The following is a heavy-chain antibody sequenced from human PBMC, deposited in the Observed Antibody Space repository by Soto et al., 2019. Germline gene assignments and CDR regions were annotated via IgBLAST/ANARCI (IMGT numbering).Heavy chain of an antibody. CDR3: ARPRGNRGFDVIDQ. Sequence: EVQLVESGGGLVKPGGSLRLSCAASGFVFSTYSMNWVRQAPGKGLEWVSSISPSSADIYYGDSVKGRFSISRDNAKNSLFLQMNSLRGEDTDVYYCARPRGNRGFDVIDQWGQGTLVTVPS. D-gene: IGHD5-12*01. J-gene: IGHJ4*02. CDR1: GFVFSTYS. CDR2: ISPSSADI. V-gene: IGHV3-21*01.